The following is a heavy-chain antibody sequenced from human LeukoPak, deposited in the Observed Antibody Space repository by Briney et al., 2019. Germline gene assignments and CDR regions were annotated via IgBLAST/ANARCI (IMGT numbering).Heavy chain of an antibody. CDR3: AREARPSIAARPNWFDP. Sequence: GGSLRLSCAASGFTFSSYSMNWVRQAPGKGLEWVSSISSSSSYIYYADSVKGRFTISRDNAKNSLYLQMNSLRAEDTAVYYCAREARPSIAARPNWFDPWGQGTLVTVSS. V-gene: IGHV3-21*01. CDR2: ISSSSSYI. D-gene: IGHD6-6*01. J-gene: IGHJ5*02. CDR1: GFTFSSYS.